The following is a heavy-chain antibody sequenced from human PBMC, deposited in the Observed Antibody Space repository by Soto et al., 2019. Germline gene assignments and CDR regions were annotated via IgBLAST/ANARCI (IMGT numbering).Heavy chain of an antibody. CDR1: GFSSSSYS. J-gene: IGHJ5*02. D-gene: IGHD3-3*01. CDR2: ISSSSSYI. Sequence: GGSLRLSCAASGFSSSSYSMNWVRQAPGKGLEWVSSISSSSSYIYYADSVKGRFTISRDNAKNSLYLQMNSLRAEDTAVYYCARDTGLRFVVGIWFDPWGQGTLVTSPQ. CDR3: ARDTGLRFVVGIWFDP. V-gene: IGHV3-21*01.